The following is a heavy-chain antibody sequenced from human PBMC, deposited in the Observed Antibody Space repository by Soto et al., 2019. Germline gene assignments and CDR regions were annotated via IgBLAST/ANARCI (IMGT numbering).Heavy chain of an antibody. CDR2: IDPRGGGT. D-gene: IGHD2-15*01. Sequence: QVQLVQSGPEVKKPGASVKISCRASGYRFTKYYVHWVRQAPGQGLEWMGGIDPRGGGTTYAQKFQDRVTMTRDSALSTVFLDLASLRSEDTAMYFCASHCSTRCSDWIDPWGQGTLVIVSS. CDR1: GYRFTKYY. V-gene: IGHV1-46*03. CDR3: ASHCSTRCSDWIDP. J-gene: IGHJ5*02.